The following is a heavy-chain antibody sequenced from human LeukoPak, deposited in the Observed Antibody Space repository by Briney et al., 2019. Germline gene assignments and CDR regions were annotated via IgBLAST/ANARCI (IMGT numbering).Heavy chain of an antibody. CDR1: GFTFSSYA. V-gene: IGHV3-23*01. J-gene: IGHJ6*02. Sequence: GGSLRLSCAASGFTFSSYAMSWVRQAPGKGLEWVSAISGSGGSTYYADSVKGRFTISRDNSKNTLYLQMNSLRAEDTAVYYCAKDGRTLRLYYYHGMDVWGQGTTVTVSS. D-gene: IGHD5-12*01. CDR2: ISGSGGST. CDR3: AKDGRTLRLYYYHGMDV.